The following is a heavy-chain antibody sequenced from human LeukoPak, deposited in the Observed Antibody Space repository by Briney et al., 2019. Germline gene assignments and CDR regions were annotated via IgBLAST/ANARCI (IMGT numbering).Heavy chain of an antibody. CDR3: ASSTEAIVPAADDY. D-gene: IGHD2-2*01. Sequence: PGGSLRLSCAASGFTFSSYSMNWVRQAPGKGLEWVSSISSSSSYIYYADSVKGRFTISRDNAKTSLYLQMNSLRAEDTAVYYCASSTEAIVPAADDYWGQGTLVTVSS. CDR1: GFTFSSYS. J-gene: IGHJ4*02. V-gene: IGHV3-21*01. CDR2: ISSSSSYI.